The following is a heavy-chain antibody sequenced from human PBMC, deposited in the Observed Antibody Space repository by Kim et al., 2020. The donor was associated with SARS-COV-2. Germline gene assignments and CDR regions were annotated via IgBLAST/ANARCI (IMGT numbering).Heavy chain of an antibody. D-gene: IGHD6-13*01. J-gene: IGHJ4*02. CDR3: ATVGEQQLGTPRRPSPFDY. CDR2: FDPEDGET. Sequence: ASVKVSCKVSGYTLTELSMHWVRQAPGKGLEWMGGFDPEDGETIYAQKFQGRVTMTEDTSTDTAYMELSSLRSEDTAVYYCATVGEQQLGTPRRPSPFDYWGQGTLVTVSS. V-gene: IGHV1-24*01. CDR1: GYTLTELS.